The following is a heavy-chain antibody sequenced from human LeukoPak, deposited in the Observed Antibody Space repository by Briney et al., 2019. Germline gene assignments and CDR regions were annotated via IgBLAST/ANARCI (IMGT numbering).Heavy chain of an antibody. CDR1: GGSISSYY. CDR3: ARVLREWLPWSWFDP. J-gene: IGHJ5*02. CDR2: IYYSGST. V-gene: IGHV4-59*01. D-gene: IGHD3-3*01. Sequence: SETLSLTCTVSGGSISSYYWSWIRQPPGKGLEWIGYIYYSGSTNYNPSLKSRVTISADTSKNQFSLKLSSVTAADTAVYYCARVLREWLPWSWFDPWGQGTLVTVSS.